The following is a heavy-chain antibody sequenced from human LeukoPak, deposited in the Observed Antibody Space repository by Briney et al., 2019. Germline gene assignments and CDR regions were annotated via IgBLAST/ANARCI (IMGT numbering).Heavy chain of an antibody. V-gene: IGHV3-66*01. J-gene: IGHJ4*02. Sequence: PGGSLRLSCAASGSIVSGSYMSWLRHAPEKGLEWLSVIFSGGNIHYADSVKGRFIISRDTSKNTLYLQMNSLRADDTAVYYCATNRGAAAVGYWGQGTLVTVSS. CDR3: ATNRGAAAVGY. D-gene: IGHD6-13*01. CDR1: GSIVSGSY. CDR2: IFSGGNI.